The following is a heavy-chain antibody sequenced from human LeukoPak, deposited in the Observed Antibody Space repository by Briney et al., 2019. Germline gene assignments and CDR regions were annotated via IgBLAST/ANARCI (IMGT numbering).Heavy chain of an antibody. CDR1: GFTFSSYA. CDR2: ISGSGGST. Sequence: GGSVRLSCAASGFTFSSYAMSWVREAPGKGLEWVSAISGSGGSTYYADSVKGRFTISRDNSKNTLYLQMNSLRAEDTAVYYCAKDLGYSSSWYTDYFDYWGQGTLVTVSS. CDR3: AKDLGYSSSWYTDYFDY. J-gene: IGHJ4*02. V-gene: IGHV3-23*01. D-gene: IGHD6-13*01.